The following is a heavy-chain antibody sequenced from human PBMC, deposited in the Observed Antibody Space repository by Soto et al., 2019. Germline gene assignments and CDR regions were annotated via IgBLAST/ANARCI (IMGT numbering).Heavy chain of an antibody. CDR2: ISHEGGTQ. J-gene: IGHJ4*02. CDR1: GFTFSDYG. V-gene: IGHV3-30*18. Sequence: QVQLAESGGGVVQPGGSLRLSCAASGFTFSDYGIDWIRQAPGKGLEWVAVISHEGGTQYYADSVRGRFTVSRDNSKNILYLQMDSLRPEGAAVYFWAKEGTPKVSRWDDYWGQGTLVTVSS. D-gene: IGHD1-26*01. CDR3: AKEGTPKVSRWDDY.